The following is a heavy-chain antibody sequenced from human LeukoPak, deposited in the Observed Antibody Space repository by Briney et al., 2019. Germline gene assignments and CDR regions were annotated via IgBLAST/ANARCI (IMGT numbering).Heavy chain of an antibody. Sequence: GASVKVSCKASDYTFASYGISWVRQAPGQGLEWMGWISGYKGNTNYAQKFQGRVTMTTDTSTSTAYMELRSLRSDDTAVYYCARGYYDSGGYYYYYYGMDVWGQGTTVTVSS. CDR2: ISGYKGNT. J-gene: IGHJ6*02. CDR3: ARGYYDSGGYYYYYYGMDV. D-gene: IGHD3-22*01. CDR1: DYTFASYG. V-gene: IGHV1-18*01.